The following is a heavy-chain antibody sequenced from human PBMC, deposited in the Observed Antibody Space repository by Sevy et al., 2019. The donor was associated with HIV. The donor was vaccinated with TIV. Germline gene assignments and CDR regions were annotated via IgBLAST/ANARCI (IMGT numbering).Heavy chain of an antibody. V-gene: IGHV3-30*18. Sequence: GGSLRLSCAASGFSFSGYGMHWVRQAPGKGLEWVAVISYDGSDKYYADSVKGRFNISGDNSKNTLYLRMNSLRVEDTAVYYCAKGYHPARIDWLLYDPMDVWGQGTTVTVSS. CDR3: AKGYHPARIDWLLYDPMDV. D-gene: IGHD3-9*01. J-gene: IGHJ6*02. CDR2: ISYDGSDK. CDR1: GFSFSGYG.